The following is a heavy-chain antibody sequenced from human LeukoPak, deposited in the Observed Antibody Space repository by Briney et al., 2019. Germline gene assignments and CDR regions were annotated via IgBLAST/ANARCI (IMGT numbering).Heavy chain of an antibody. Sequence: GASVKVSCKASGYTFTSYGISWVRQAPGQGLEWMGWISAYNGNTNYAQKLQGRVTMTTDTSTSTAYMELRSLRSDDTAVYYCARVREDSNYSQGYYYYCMDVWGQGTTVTVSS. D-gene: IGHD4-11*01. CDR3: ARVREDSNYSQGYYYYCMDV. CDR1: GYTFTSYG. V-gene: IGHV1-18*01. J-gene: IGHJ6*02. CDR2: ISAYNGNT.